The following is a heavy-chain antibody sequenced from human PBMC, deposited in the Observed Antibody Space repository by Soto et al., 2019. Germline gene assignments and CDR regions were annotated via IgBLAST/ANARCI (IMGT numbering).Heavy chain of an antibody. D-gene: IGHD3-10*01. V-gene: IGHV1-2*02. CDR3: ARHKYFYGSRSFDP. J-gene: IGHJ5*02. CDR2: INPNSGGT. Sequence: ASVKVSCKASGYTFTGYYIHWVRQAPGQGLEWMGWINPNSGGTNYAQLFQARVTMTRDTSISTVYMELSRLRSDDTAVYYCARHKYFYGSRSFDPWGQGTLVTVSS. CDR1: GYTFTGYY.